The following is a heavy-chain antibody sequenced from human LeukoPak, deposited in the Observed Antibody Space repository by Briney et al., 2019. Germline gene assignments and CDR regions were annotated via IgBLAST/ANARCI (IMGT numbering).Heavy chain of an antibody. CDR1: GYTFTVYY. D-gene: IGHD1-26*01. J-gene: IGHJ4*02. CDR2: INPNSGGT. V-gene: IGHV1-2*02. CDR3: AREDPLYSGSYDY. Sequence: GASVTVSFKASGYTFTVYYMHWVRQAPGQGLEWTGWINPNSGGTNYAQKFQGRVTMTRDTSISTAYMELSRLRSDDTAVYYCAREDPLYSGSYDYWGQGTLVTVSS.